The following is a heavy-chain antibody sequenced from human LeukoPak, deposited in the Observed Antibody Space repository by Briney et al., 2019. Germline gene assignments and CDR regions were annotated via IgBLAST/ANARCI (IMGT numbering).Heavy chain of an antibody. CDR2: MNPNSGNT. D-gene: IGHD3-22*01. CDR3: ASSVKFYYDISGYYGPSDY. CDR1: GYTFTSYD. V-gene: IGHV1-8*01. Sequence: ASVKVSCKASGYTFTSYDINWVRQATGQGLEWMGWMNPNSGNTGYAQKFQGRVTMTRNTSISTAYMELSSLRSEDTAVYYCASSVKFYYDISGYYGPSDYWGQGTLVTVSS. J-gene: IGHJ4*02.